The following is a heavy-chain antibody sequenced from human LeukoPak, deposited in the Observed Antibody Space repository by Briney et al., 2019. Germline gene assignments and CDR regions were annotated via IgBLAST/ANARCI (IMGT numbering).Heavy chain of an antibody. CDR3: ARDDNSGYSDDAFDI. CDR1: GGSISSYY. CDR2: IHTRGGT. D-gene: IGHD5-12*01. V-gene: IGHV4-4*07. J-gene: IGHJ3*02. Sequence: SETLSLTCSVSGGSISSYYWSWLRQPAGKGLEWIGRIHTRGGTEYNPSLKNRVTMSIGTSKNQFSLKLISVTAADTAVYFCARDDNSGYSDDAFDIWGQGTLVTVSS.